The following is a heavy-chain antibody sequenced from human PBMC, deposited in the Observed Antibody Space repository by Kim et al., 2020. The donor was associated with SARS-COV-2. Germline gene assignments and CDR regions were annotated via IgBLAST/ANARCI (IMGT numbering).Heavy chain of an antibody. J-gene: IGHJ4*02. V-gene: IGHV3-23*01. CDR3: AKDQGYYGSGSYYNVDYFDY. D-gene: IGHD3-10*01. Sequence: RFTISRDNSKNTLYLQMNSLRAEDTAVYYCAKDQGYYGSGSYYNVDYFDYWGQGTLVTVSS.